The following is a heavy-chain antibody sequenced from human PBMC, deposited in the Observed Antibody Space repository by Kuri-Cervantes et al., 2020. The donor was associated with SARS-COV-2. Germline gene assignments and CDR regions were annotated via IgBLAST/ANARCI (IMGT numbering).Heavy chain of an antibody. CDR2: IYYSGST. V-gene: IGHV4-59*01. CDR3: ARDRYSSSFSYYYYGMDV. Sequence: SETLSLTCTVSGGSISSYYWSWIRQPPGEGLEWVGYIYYSGSTNYNPSLKSRVTISVDTSKNQFSLKLSSVTAADTAVYYCARDRYSSSFSYYYYGMDVWGQGTTVTVSS. D-gene: IGHD6-13*01. CDR1: GGSISSYY. J-gene: IGHJ6*02.